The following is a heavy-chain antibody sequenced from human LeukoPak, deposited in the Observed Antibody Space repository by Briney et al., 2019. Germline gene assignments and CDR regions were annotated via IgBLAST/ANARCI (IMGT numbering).Heavy chain of an antibody. CDR2: ISYDGSNK. CDR3: AKDFSLRYFDWLCDY. CDR1: GFTFSSYG. J-gene: IGHJ4*02. Sequence: GRSLRLSCAASGFTFSSYGMHWVRQAPGKGLEWVAVISYDGSNKYYADSVKGRFTISRDNSKNTLYLQMNSLRAEGTAVYYCAKDFSLRYFDWLCDYWGQGTLVTVSS. V-gene: IGHV3-30*18. D-gene: IGHD3-9*01.